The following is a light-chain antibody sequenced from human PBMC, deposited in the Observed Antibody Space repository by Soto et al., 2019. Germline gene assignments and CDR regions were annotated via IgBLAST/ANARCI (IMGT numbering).Light chain of an antibody. Sequence: QSALTQPPSASGSPGQSVTISCTGTSSDVGGYNYVSWYQQHPGKVPKLMIYEVNKRPSGVPDRFSGSKSGNTASLTVSGLQAEDEADYYCSSYAGINNSPYVFGTGTKLTVL. CDR1: SSDVGGYNY. CDR3: SSYAGINNSPYV. V-gene: IGLV2-8*01. J-gene: IGLJ1*01. CDR2: EVN.